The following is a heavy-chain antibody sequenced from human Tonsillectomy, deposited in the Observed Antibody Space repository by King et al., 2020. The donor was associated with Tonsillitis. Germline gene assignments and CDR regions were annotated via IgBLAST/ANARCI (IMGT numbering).Heavy chain of an antibody. D-gene: IGHD3-3*01. CDR1: GFTFSSYS. J-gene: IGHJ4*02. V-gene: IGHV3-48*01. CDR3: AREKARRITIFGVVIPVFDY. CDR2: ISSSSSTI. Sequence: VQLVESGGGLVQPGGSLRLSCAASGFTFSSYSMNWVRQAPGKGLEWGSYISSSSSTIYYADSVKGRFTISRDNAKNSLYLQMNSLRAEDTAVYYCAREKARRITIFGVVIPVFDYWGQGTLVTVSS.